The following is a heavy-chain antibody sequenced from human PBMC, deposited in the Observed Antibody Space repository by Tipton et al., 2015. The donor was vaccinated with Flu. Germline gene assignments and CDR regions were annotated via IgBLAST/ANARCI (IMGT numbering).Heavy chain of an antibody. J-gene: IGHJ1*01. CDR2: ISYDSSNK. Sequence: SLRLSCVASGFNFRSYAMHWVRQAPGKGLEWVAGISYDSSNKFYTDSVKGRSTISRDNSENSVHLQMNSLRSDDSARYFCARETDGGAIDSWGQGTHVSVS. D-gene: IGHD3-16*01. CDR1: GFNFRSYA. CDR3: ARETDGGAIDS. V-gene: IGHV3-30-3*01.